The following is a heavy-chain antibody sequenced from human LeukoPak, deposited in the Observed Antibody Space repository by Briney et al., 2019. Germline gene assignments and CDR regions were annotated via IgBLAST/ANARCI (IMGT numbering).Heavy chain of an antibody. CDR3: AKDPRDYSNYNNWFDS. J-gene: IGHJ5*01. Sequence: GGSLRLSCAASAFTFSSYGMSWVRQAPGKGLEWVSHISSSSTTINYADSVKGRFTISRDNAKNSLYLQMNSLRDEDTAVYYCAKDPRDYSNYNNWFDSWGQGTLVTVSS. D-gene: IGHD4-11*01. CDR1: AFTFSSYG. V-gene: IGHV3-48*02. CDR2: ISSSSTTI.